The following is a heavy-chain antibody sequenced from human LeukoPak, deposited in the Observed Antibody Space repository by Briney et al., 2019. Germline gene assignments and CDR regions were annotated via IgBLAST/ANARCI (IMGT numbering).Heavy chain of an antibody. J-gene: IGHJ3*02. V-gene: IGHV4-38-2*02. CDR1: GYSISSGYY. D-gene: IGHD2-15*01. Sequence: SETLSLTCTVSGYSISSGYYWGWIRQPPGKGLEWIGRIYHSGSTYYNPSLKSRVTISVDTSKNQFSLKLSSVTAADTAVYYCARLGVVVVAATRSTAFDIWGQGTMVTVSS. CDR3: ARLGVVVVAATRSTAFDI. CDR2: IYHSGST.